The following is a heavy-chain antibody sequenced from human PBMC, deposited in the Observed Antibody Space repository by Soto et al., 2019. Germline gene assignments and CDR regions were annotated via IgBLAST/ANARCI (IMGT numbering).Heavy chain of an antibody. CDR2: INHSGST. CDR3: ARGPRPPTYRSGWYHPFDY. J-gene: IGHJ4*02. D-gene: IGHD6-19*01. V-gene: IGHV4-34*01. Sequence: SETLSLTCAVYGGSFSGYYWSWIRQPPGKGLEWIGEINHSGSTNYNPSLKSRVTISVDTSKNQFSLKLSSVTAADTAVYYCARGPRPPTYRSGWYHPFDYWGQGTVGNVS. CDR1: GGSFSGYY.